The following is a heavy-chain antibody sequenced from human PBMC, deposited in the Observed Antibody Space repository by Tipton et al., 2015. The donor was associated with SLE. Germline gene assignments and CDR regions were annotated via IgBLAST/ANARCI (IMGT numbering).Heavy chain of an antibody. V-gene: IGHV4-4*07. CDR3: ARLGDDGYFQH. CDR2: IYYSGIT. D-gene: IGHD1-26*01. J-gene: IGHJ1*01. CDR1: GGSISSYY. Sequence: TLSLTCTVSGGSISSYYWSWIRQPAGKGLEWIGRIYYSGITNYNPSLYSRVTISVDTSKNQFSLKLSSVTAADTAVYYCARLGDDGYFQHWGQGTLVTVSS.